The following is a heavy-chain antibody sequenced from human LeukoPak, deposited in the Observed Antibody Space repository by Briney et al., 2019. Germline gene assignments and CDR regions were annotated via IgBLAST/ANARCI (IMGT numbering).Heavy chain of an antibody. J-gene: IGHJ4*02. D-gene: IGHD4-23*01. Sequence: GGSLRLSCAASGFTVSSNYMSWVRQAPGKGLEWVSSISSSSSYIYYADSVKGRFTISRDNAKNSLYLQMNSLRAEDTAVYYCARGSIGGNEGYFDYWGQGTLVTVSS. V-gene: IGHV3-21*01. CDR2: ISSSSSYI. CDR3: ARGSIGGNEGYFDY. CDR1: GFTVSSNY.